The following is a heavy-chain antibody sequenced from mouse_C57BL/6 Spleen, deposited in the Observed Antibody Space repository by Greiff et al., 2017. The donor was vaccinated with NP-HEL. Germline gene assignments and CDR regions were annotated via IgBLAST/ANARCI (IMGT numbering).Heavy chain of an antibody. CDR3: ARGGDGYYVGFAY. V-gene: IGHV1-18*01. CDR1: GYTFTDYN. Sequence: EVKLMESGPELVKPGASVKIPCKASGYTFTDYNMDWVKQSHGKSLEWIGDINPNNGGTIYNQKFKGKATLTVDKSSSTAYMELRSLTSEDTAVYYCARGGDGYYVGFAYWGQGTLVTVSA. J-gene: IGHJ3*01. CDR2: INPNNGGT. D-gene: IGHD2-3*01.